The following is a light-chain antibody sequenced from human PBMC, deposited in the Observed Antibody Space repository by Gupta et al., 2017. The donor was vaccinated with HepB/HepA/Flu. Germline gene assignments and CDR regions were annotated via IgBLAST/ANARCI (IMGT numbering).Light chain of an antibody. V-gene: IGKV3-11*01. CDR2: DAS. CDR3: QQRSNWQS. J-gene: IGKJ2*03. CDR1: QSVSSY. Sequence: DILLTQSPATLSLSAGERATLSCRASQSVSSYLAWYQQKPGQAPKLLIYDASNRDTGIPARFSDSGSGKDFTLTSSSLEPEDFAVYYCQQRSNWQSFGQGTKLEIK.